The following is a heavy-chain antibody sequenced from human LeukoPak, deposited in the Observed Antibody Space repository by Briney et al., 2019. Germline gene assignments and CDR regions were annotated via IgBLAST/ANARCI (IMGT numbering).Heavy chain of an antibody. J-gene: IGHJ5*02. CDR1: GGSISSGSYY. V-gene: IGHV4-61*02. Sequence: SQTLSLTCTVSGGSISSGSYYWSWIRQPAGKGLEWIGRIYTSGSTNYNPSLKSRVTISVDTSKNQFSLKLSSVTAADTAVYYCARAARPFLSVYRFDPWGQGTLVTVSS. CDR2: IYTSGST. D-gene: IGHD6-6*01. CDR3: ARAARPFLSVYRFDP.